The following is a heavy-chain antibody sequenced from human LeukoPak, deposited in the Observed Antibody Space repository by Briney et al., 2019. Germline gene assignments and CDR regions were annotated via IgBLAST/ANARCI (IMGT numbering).Heavy chain of an antibody. CDR2: ISPNSGGT. V-gene: IGHV1-2*02. D-gene: IGHD3-10*01. J-gene: IGHJ4*02. CDR1: GYTFTGYY. CDR3: ARSLRAGESNY. Sequence: ASVKVSCKASGYTFTGYYIHWVRQGPGQGPEWMGWISPNSGGTNYAQKFQGRVTMTRDTSISTAYMELSRLRSDDTAVYYCARSLRAGESNYWGQGTLVTVSS.